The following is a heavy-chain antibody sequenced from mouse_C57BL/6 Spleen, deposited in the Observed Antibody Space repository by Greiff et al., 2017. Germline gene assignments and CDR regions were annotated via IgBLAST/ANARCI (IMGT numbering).Heavy chain of an antibody. CDR2: INPNNGGT. J-gene: IGHJ1*03. D-gene: IGHD2-2*01. CDR1: GYTFTDYN. V-gene: IGHV1-22*01. Sequence: EVQLQQSGPELVKPGASVTMSCKASGYTFTDYNMHWVKQSHGKSLEWIGYINPNNGGTSYNQKFKGKATLTVNKSSSTAYMELRSLTSEDSAVYYCARWGYDGDWYFDVWGTGTTVTVSS. CDR3: ARWGYDGDWYFDV.